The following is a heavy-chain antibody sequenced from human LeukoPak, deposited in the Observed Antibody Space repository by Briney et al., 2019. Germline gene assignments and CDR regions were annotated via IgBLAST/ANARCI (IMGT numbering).Heavy chain of an antibody. J-gene: IGHJ4*02. Sequence: PGGSLRLSCAASGFTFHQYAIHWVRQVPGKGLEWVSCISWNSGSIGYADSVRGRFTISRDNAKNSVYLLMNSLRAEGTALYYCATDKAPLYSGYDWDLDFWGQGTLVIVSS. D-gene: IGHD5-12*01. V-gene: IGHV3-9*01. CDR3: ATDKAPLYSGYDWDLDF. CDR2: ISWNSGSI. CDR1: GFTFHQYA.